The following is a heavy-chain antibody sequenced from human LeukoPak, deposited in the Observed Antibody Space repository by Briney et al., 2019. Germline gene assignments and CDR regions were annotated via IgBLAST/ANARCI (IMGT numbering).Heavy chain of an antibody. D-gene: IGHD3-22*01. J-gene: IGHJ3*02. CDR2: IYYSGST. V-gene: IGHV4-39*07. CDR3: ARDVDEINYYDSSGYYHAFDI. CDR1: GGSISSSNYY. Sequence: SETLSLTCTVSGGSISSSNYYWGWIRQPPGKGLEWIGSIYYSGSTYYNPSLRSRVTISVDTSKNQFSLKLSSVTAADTAVYYCARDVDEINYYDSSGYYHAFDIWGQGTMVTVSS.